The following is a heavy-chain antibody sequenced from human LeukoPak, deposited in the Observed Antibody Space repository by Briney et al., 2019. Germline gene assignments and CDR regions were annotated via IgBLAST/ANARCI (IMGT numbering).Heavy chain of an antibody. J-gene: IGHJ4*02. CDR2: INPSGGST. V-gene: IGHV1-46*01. Sequence: GASVKVSCKASGYSFTGYYIHWVRQAPGQGLEWMGIINPSGGSTSYAQKFQGRVTMTRDTSTSTVYMELSSLRSEDTAVYYCARDLIRRYYFDYWGQGTLVTVSS. CDR1: GYSFTGYY. CDR3: ARDLIRRYYFDY. D-gene: IGHD2-8*01.